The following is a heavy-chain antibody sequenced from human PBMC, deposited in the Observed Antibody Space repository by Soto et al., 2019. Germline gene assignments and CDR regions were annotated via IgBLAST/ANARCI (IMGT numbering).Heavy chain of an antibody. Sequence: SETLSLTCTVSGGSISSSSYYWGWIRQPPGKGLEWIGSIYYSGSTYYNPSLKSRVTISVDTSKNQFSLKLSSVTSADTAVYYCARHSIDCSGGSCYSINYYYYGMDVWGQGTTVTVSS. V-gene: IGHV4-39*01. CDR2: IYYSGST. CDR1: GGSISSSSYY. J-gene: IGHJ6*02. D-gene: IGHD2-15*01. CDR3: ARHSIDCSGGSCYSINYYYYGMDV.